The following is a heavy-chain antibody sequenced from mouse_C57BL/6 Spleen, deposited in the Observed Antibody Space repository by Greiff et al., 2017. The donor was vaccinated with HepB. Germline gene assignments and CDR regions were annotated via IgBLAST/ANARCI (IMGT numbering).Heavy chain of an antibody. CDR3: ARSYYYGSSYHDY. CDR1: GFNIKDYY. J-gene: IGHJ2*01. D-gene: IGHD1-1*01. Sequence: VHVKQSGAELVKPGASVKLSCTASGFNIKDYYMHWVKQRTEQGPEWIGRIDPEDGETKYAPKFQGKATITADTSSNTAYLQLSSLTSEDTAVYYCARSYYYGSSYHDYWGQGTTLTVSS. V-gene: IGHV14-2*01. CDR2: IDPEDGET.